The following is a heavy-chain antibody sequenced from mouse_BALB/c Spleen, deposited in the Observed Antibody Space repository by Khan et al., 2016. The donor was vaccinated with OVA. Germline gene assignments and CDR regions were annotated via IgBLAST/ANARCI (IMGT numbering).Heavy chain of an antibody. Sequence: EVQLVESGPGLVKPSQSLSLTCTVTGYSITSDYARNWIRQFPGNKLEWMGYISYNGNTKYNPSLKSRISITRDTSKNQFFLQLNSVTTEDTATYYCARIYGGDFDYWGQGTTLTVSS. CDR1: GYSITSDYA. V-gene: IGHV3-2*02. D-gene: IGHD1-1*01. CDR2: ISYNGNT. J-gene: IGHJ2*01. CDR3: ARIYGGDFDY.